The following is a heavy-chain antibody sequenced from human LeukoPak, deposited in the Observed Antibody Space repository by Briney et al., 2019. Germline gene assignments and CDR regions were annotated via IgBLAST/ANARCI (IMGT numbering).Heavy chain of an antibody. D-gene: IGHD2-21*02. J-gene: IGHJ4*02. Sequence: SETLSLTCAVYGGSFSGYYWSWIRQPPGKGLEWIAEINHSGSTNYNPSLKSRVTISVDTSKNQFSLKLSSVTAADTAVYYCARGQTSVVAAIPYYFDYWGRGTLVTVSS. CDR1: GGSFSGYY. V-gene: IGHV4-34*01. CDR3: ARGQTSVVAAIPYYFDY. CDR2: INHSGST.